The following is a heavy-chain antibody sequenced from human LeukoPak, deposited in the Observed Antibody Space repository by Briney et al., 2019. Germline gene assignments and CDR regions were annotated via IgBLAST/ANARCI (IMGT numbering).Heavy chain of an antibody. J-gene: IGHJ6*02. V-gene: IGHV4-59*01. CDR1: GGSISTYY. Sequence: SETLSLTCTVSGGSISTYYWSWIRQPPGKGLEWIGYIYYSGSTNYNSSLKSRVIISVDTSKKQLSLKLSSVTAADTAVYYCARDRDIGTYYYYYGMDVWGQGTTVTVSS. CDR3: ARDRDIGTYYYYYGMDV. D-gene: IGHD1-26*01. CDR2: IYYSGST.